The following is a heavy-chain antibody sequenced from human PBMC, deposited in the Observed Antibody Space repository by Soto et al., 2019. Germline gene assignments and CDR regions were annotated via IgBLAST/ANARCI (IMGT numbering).Heavy chain of an antibody. Sequence: PSETLSLTCTVSGGSISSYYWSWIRQPPGKGLEWIGYIYYSGSTNYNPSLKSRVTISVDTSKNQFSLELSSVTAADTAVYYCARVQQWLAAEYFQHWGQGTLVTVSS. V-gene: IGHV4-59*01. CDR2: IYYSGST. J-gene: IGHJ1*01. CDR3: ARVQQWLAAEYFQH. CDR1: GGSISSYY. D-gene: IGHD6-19*01.